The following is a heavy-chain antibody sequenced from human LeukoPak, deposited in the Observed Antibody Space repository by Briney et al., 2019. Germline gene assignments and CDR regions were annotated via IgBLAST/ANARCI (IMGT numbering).Heavy chain of an antibody. CDR3: AKDLATVTTFDY. D-gene: IGHD4-17*01. CDR1: GFTFSSYG. V-gene: IGHV3-33*06. CDR2: IWYDGSNK. J-gene: IGHJ4*02. Sequence: PGRSLRLSCAASGFTFSSYGMHWVRQAPGKGLEWVAVIWYDGSNKYYADSVKGRFTISRDNSKNTLYLQMNSLRAEDTAVYYCAKDLATVTTFDYWGQGTLVTVSS.